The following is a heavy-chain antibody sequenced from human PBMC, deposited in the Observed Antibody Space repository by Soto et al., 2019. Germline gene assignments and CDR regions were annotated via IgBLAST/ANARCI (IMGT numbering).Heavy chain of an antibody. CDR2: INPNDGNT. J-gene: IGHJ6*03. D-gene: IGHD2-8*01. V-gene: IGHV1-46*01. Sequence: ASVKVSCKASGYTFTSYYMHWVRQAPGQGLEWMGMINPNDGNTNYAQKFQGRVTMTTDTSTSTAYMELRSLRSDDTAVYYCARNGVSPYYYYYMDVWGKGTTVTVSS. CDR3: ARNGVSPYYYYYMDV. CDR1: GYTFTSYY.